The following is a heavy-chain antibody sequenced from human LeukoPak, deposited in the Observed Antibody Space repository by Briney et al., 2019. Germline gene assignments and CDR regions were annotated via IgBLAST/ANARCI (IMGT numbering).Heavy chain of an antibody. Sequence: GGSLRLSCAASGFTFSNFAMHWVRQAPGKGLEWVSVISYDGSYKYYADSVKGRFTISRDNSKNTLYLQMNSLRAEDTAVYYCARDFFMTPDYWGQGTLVTVSS. V-gene: IGHV3-30*04. J-gene: IGHJ4*02. D-gene: IGHD3-16*01. CDR3: ARDFFMTPDY. CDR1: GFTFSNFA. CDR2: ISYDGSYK.